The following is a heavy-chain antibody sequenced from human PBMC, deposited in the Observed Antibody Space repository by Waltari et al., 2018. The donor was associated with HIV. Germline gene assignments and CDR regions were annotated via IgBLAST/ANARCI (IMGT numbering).Heavy chain of an antibody. J-gene: IGHJ6*02. CDR3: ATASPLWSGYEYYYSYYGMDV. D-gene: IGHD3-3*01. CDR2: FDPEESET. CDR1: GDILTELS. V-gene: IGHV1-24*01. Sequence: QIHLVQSGAEVKKPGASVKVSCKVSGDILTELSIQWVRQAPGKGLEYMGGFDPEESETIYAHKFQGRVTMTEDKSTDTAYMELSSLRSEDTAVYYCATASPLWSGYEYYYSYYGMDVWGQGTTVTVSS.